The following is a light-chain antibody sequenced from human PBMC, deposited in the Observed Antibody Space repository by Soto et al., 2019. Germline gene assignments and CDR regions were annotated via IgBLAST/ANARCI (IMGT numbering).Light chain of an antibody. J-gene: IGKJ2*01. Sequence: DIQMTQSPSSLSASVGDKVSITCRASQGISTSLNWYQHKPGKAPNLLIYGASSSQSGVPSRFSGSGSGTDFTLTITGRQPEDFAPYYCQQSYSSPPTFGQGTKLEI. V-gene: IGKV1-39*01. CDR2: GAS. CDR3: QQSYSSPPT. CDR1: QGISTS.